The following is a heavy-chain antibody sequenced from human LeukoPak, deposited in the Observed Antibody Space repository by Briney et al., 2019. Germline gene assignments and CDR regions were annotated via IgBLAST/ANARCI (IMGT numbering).Heavy chain of an antibody. D-gene: IGHD1-7*01. J-gene: IGHJ4*02. CDR3: AKDSGPFRYSWNYGEVVSTY. CDR1: GFTFSSYA. Sequence: PGGSLRLSCAASGFTFSSYAMSWVRQAPGKGLEWVSAISGSGGSTYYADSVKGRFTISRDNSKNTLYLQMNSLRAEDTAVYYCAKDSGPFRYSWNYGEVVSTYWGQGTLVTVSS. V-gene: IGHV3-23*01. CDR2: ISGSGGST.